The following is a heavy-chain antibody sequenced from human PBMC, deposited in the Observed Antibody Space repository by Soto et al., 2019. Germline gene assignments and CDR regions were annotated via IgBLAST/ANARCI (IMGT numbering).Heavy chain of an antibody. CDR1: GYTFTNYY. CDR2: IHPNNGAT. Sequence: AAVQVSCNSSGYTFTNYYLLWVRQAPGQRLEWMGWIHPNNGATNYAQKLQGSVTMHRETSISTAYLGMTGLRSDETAVYFCARVGCIGLTGAQKAPEYWGQGTPVTVSS. D-gene: IGHD3-9*01. J-gene: IGHJ4*02. CDR3: ARVGCIGLTGAQKAPEY. V-gene: IGHV1-2*02.